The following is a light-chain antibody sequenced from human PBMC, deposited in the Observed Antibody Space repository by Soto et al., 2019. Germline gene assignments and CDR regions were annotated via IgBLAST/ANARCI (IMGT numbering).Light chain of an antibody. CDR1: QIISTY. CDR3: QQNYSAPPT. Sequence: IPMTQSPSSLSASVGDRFTITCRASQIISTYLNWYQQRAGLAPRLLIYAASSLQSGVPPRFSGSGSGTDFTLTISSLQPEDFATYFCQQNYSAPPTFGQGTKVDIK. J-gene: IGKJ1*01. V-gene: IGKV1-39*01. CDR2: AAS.